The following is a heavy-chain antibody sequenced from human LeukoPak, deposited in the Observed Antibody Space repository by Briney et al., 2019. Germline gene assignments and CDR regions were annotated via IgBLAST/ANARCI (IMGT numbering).Heavy chain of an antibody. Sequence: GESLKISCKGSGYSFTSYWIGWVRQMPGKGLEWMGIIYPGDSDTRYSPSFQGQVTISADKSISTAYLQWSSLKASDTAMYYCARAPSYSSGWAHFDYWGQGTLVTVSS. J-gene: IGHJ4*02. CDR1: GYSFTSYW. CDR3: ARAPSYSSGWAHFDY. V-gene: IGHV5-51*01. D-gene: IGHD3-22*01. CDR2: IYPGDSDT.